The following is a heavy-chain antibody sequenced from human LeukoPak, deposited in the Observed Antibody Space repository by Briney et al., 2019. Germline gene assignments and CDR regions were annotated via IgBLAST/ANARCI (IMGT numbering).Heavy chain of an antibody. Sequence: GASVKVPCKASGYTFTSYGISWVRQAPGQGLEWMGWISAYNGNTNYAQKLQGRVTMTTDTSTSTAYMELRSLRSDDTAVYYCARDLLWFGELLIAFDIWGQGTMVTVSS. D-gene: IGHD3-10*01. CDR1: GYTFTSYG. J-gene: IGHJ3*02. V-gene: IGHV1-18*01. CDR2: ISAYNGNT. CDR3: ARDLLWFGELLIAFDI.